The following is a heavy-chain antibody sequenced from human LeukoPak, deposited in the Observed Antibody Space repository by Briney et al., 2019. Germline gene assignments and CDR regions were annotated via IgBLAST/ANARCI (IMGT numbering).Heavy chain of an antibody. CDR1: GLTFSDYY. CDR3: AREVPTALFDY. CDR2: ISSSGTTI. V-gene: IGHV3-11*04. Sequence: GGSLRLSCAASGLTFSDYYMSWIRQAPGKGLEWVSYISSSGTTIYYADSVKGRFTISRDNAKNSLYLQMNSLRAEDTAVYYCAREVPTALFDYWGQGTLVTVSS. J-gene: IGHJ4*02. D-gene: IGHD2-21*02.